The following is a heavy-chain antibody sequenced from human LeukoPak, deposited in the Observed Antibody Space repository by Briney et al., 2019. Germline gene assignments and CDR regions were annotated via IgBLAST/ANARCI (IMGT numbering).Heavy chain of an antibody. V-gene: IGHV3-11*04. CDR1: GFTFSDYY. CDR3: ATEVTPYYYMDV. D-gene: IGHD2-21*02. Sequence: GGSLRLSCAASGFTFSDYYMFWIRQAPGKGLEWVSYISSSGSTISYADSVKGRFTVSRDNAMNSLYLQMNSLRAEDTAVYYCATEVTPYYYMDVWGKGTTVTVSS. J-gene: IGHJ6*03. CDR2: ISSSGSTI.